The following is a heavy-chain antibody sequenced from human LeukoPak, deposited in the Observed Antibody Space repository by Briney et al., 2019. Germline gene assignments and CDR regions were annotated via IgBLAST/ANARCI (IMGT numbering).Heavy chain of an antibody. J-gene: IGHJ3*02. V-gene: IGHV4-34*01. CDR3: AKGPLRRLGAFDI. CDR1: GGSFSGYY. CDR2: INHSGST. Sequence: SETLSLTCAVYGGSFSGYYWSWIRQPPGKGLEWIGEINHSGSTNYNPSLKSRVTISVDTSKNQFSLKPSSGPAADTAVYYCAKGPLRRLGAFDIWGQGTMVTVSS. D-gene: IGHD6-6*01.